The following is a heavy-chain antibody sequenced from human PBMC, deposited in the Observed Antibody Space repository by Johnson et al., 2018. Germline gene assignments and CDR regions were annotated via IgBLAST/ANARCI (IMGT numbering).Heavy chain of an antibody. V-gene: IGHV3-73*01. Sequence: VQLVQSGGGLVQPGGSLKLSCAASGFTFSGSAMHWVRQASGKGLEWGGRIRSKANGYATAYAASVNGRFTISRDDSKNPAYLQRNSLKTEDTAVYYCSRRDLVGAYPDAFDIWGQGTMVTVSS. CDR1: GFTFSGSA. J-gene: IGHJ3*02. CDR3: SRRDLVGAYPDAFDI. CDR2: IRSKANGYAT. D-gene: IGHD1-26*01.